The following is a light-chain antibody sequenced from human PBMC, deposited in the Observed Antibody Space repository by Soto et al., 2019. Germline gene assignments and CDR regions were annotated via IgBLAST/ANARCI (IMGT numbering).Light chain of an antibody. J-gene: IGKJ1*01. V-gene: IGKV3-15*01. CDR1: ESVSSN. Sequence: IVLSPSPATLSVSPGECATLSCRASESVSSNLAWYQQTPGQAPRLLIYGASTRATGIPARFSGSGSGTEFTLTISSLQSEDFAVYYCQQYNDWPRTFGQGTKV. CDR2: GAS. CDR3: QQYNDWPRT.